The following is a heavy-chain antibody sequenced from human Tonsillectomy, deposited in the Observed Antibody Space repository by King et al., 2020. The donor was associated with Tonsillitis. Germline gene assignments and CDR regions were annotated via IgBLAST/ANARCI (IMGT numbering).Heavy chain of an antibody. Sequence: DVQLVESGGGLVKPGGSLTLSCAASGFTFTYYTLHWVRQAPGKGLEWVSAISRDGDYKYYADSLKGRFTISSDNAKTSVHLHMNSLRAEDTAVYFCAREHYDVLTGVDFSGQGTLVTVSS. D-gene: IGHD3-9*01. CDR3: AREHYDVLTGVDF. J-gene: IGHJ4*02. CDR2: ISRDGDYK. V-gene: IGHV3-21*01. CDR1: GFTFTYYT.